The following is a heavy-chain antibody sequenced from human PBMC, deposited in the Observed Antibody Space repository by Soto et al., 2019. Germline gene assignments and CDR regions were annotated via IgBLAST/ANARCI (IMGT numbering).Heavy chain of an antibody. V-gene: IGHV1-18*01. Sequence: SVKVSCKASCYTFTSAGMSWVRQAPGQGLEWMGWISAHTGSSEYAQRLQGRVTMSTDRSTSNAYLELRSLRSDDTAAFSGARAVFYQGGDGPGYSFDAFDFWGPGTLVTVSS. J-gene: IGHJ3*01. D-gene: IGHD3-9*01. CDR3: ARAVFYQGGDGPGYSFDAFDF. CDR2: ISAHTGSS. CDR1: CYTFTSAG.